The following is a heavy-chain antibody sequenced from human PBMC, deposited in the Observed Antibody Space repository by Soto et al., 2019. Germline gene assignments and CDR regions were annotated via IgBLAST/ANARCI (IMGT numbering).Heavy chain of an antibody. CDR1: GFTFSSYA. CDR3: AKGGGYGDYERTFDY. Sequence: GGSLRLSCAASGFTFSSYAMSWVRQAPGKGLEWVSAISGSGGSTYYADSVKGQFTISRDNSKDTLYLQMNSLRAEDKAVYYCAKGGGYGDYERTFDYWGQGTLVTVSS. J-gene: IGHJ4*02. CDR2: ISGSGGST. V-gene: IGHV3-23*01. D-gene: IGHD4-17*01.